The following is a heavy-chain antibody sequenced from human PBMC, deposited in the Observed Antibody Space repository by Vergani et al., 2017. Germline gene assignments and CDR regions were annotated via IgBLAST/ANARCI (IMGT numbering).Heavy chain of an antibody. J-gene: IGHJ4*02. D-gene: IGHD3-22*01. CDR1: GITFWKFG. Sequence: EVDLVESGGGLAQPGGSLRLSCEASGITFWKFGMHWVRQGPGKGLEWVSGISWNSGAVDYADSVRGRFTISRDNAKNSLFLEMNSLRFEDTAVYYCARGRYDSSGYYYPLEAENRLELDYWGQGTLVTVSS. CDR3: ARGRYDSSGYYYPLEAENRLELDY. CDR2: ISWNSGAV. V-gene: IGHV3-9*01.